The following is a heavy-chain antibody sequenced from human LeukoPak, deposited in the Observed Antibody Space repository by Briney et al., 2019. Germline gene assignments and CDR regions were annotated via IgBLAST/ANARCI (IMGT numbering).Heavy chain of an antibody. Sequence: SETLSLTCAVSGGSISSGGYSWSWIRQPPGKGLEWIGDIYHSGSTYYNPSLKSRVTISVDRSKNQFSLKLSSVTAADTAVYYCARVGVTMVRGVIPGFDPWGQGTLVTVSS. CDR2: IYHSGST. D-gene: IGHD3-10*01. V-gene: IGHV4-30-2*01. CDR1: GGSISSGGYS. CDR3: ARVGVTMVRGVIPGFDP. J-gene: IGHJ5*02.